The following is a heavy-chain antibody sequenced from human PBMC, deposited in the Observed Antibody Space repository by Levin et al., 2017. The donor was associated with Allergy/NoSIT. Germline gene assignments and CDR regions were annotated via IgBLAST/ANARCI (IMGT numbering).Heavy chain of an antibody. V-gene: IGHV3-30*18. Sequence: GESLKISCAASGFTFSSYGMHWVRQAPGKGLEWVAVISYDGSNKYYADSVKGRFTISRDNSKNTLYLQMNSLRAEDTAVYYCAKQAVAGTGGDYWGQGTLVTVSS. J-gene: IGHJ4*02. D-gene: IGHD6-19*01. CDR2: ISYDGSNK. CDR1: GFTFSSYG. CDR3: AKQAVAGTGGDY.